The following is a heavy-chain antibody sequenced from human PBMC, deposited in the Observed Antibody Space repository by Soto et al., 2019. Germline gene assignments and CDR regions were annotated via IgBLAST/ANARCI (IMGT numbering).Heavy chain of an antibody. Sequence: VRLSCAASGFTFSSYSMSWVRQAPGKGLEWVSAISGSGTSTYYADSVKGRFTISRDNSKNTLFLQMNSLRAEDTAVYYCAKDRYRGYSYGKDLDYWGQGTLVTVSS. CDR1: GFTFSSYS. V-gene: IGHV3-23*01. D-gene: IGHD5-18*01. CDR2: ISGSGTST. J-gene: IGHJ4*02. CDR3: AKDRYRGYSYGKDLDY.